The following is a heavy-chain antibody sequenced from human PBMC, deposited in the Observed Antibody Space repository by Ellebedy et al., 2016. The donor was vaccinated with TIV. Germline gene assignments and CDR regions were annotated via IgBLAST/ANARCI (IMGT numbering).Heavy chain of an antibody. CDR3: AKGTSSGFNHDRLGCEY. CDR2: ISGSGVTT. CDR1: GFTFSIYA. J-gene: IGHJ4*02. D-gene: IGHD3-22*01. V-gene: IGHV3-23*01. Sequence: GGSLRLSCAASGFTFSIYAMNWVRQPPGKGWEWVSGISGSGVTTYYPDSVKGRFTITRDNSKNTLYLQMDRLRAEDTAVYYCAKGTSSGFNHDRLGCEYWGQGTLVTVSS.